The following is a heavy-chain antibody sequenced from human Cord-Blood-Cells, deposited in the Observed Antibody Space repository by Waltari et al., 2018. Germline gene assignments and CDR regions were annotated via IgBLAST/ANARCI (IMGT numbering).Heavy chain of an antibody. CDR3: VKMGAVAGTFDY. CDR2: ISSNGGST. Sequence: EVQLVESGGGLVQPGGSLRLSCSASGFTFSSYAMHWVRQAPGKGLEYFSAISSNGGSTYYADSVKGRFTISRDNSKNTLYLQMSSLRAEDTAVYYCVKMGAVAGTFDYWGQGTLVTVSS. J-gene: IGHJ4*02. D-gene: IGHD6-19*01. V-gene: IGHV3-64D*09. CDR1: GFTFSSYA.